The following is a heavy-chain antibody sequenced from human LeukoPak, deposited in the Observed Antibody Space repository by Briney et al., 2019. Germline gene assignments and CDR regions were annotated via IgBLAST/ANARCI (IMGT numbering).Heavy chain of an antibody. CDR1: GGSISSGDYY. D-gene: IGHD4/OR15-4a*01. V-gene: IGHV4-30-4*08. CDR2: IYYSGST. J-gene: IGHJ5*02. Sequence: SETLSLTCTVSGGSISSGDYYWSWIRQPPGKGLEWIGYIYYSGSTYYNPSLKRRVTISVDTSKNQFSLKLSSVTAADTAVYYCASSDYGYSNWFDPWGQGTLVTVSS. CDR3: ASSDYGYSNWFDP.